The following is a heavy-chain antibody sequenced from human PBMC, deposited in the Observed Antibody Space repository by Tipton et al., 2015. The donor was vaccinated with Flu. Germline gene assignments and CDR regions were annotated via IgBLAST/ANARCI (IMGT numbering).Heavy chain of an antibody. J-gene: IGHJ1*01. Sequence: GLVKPSETLSLTCTVSGASISSRSYYWGWIRQPPGKGLEWIGCIYSSGSIFSSGSTYYNPSLRSRVTISLDTSKNQFSLKLSSVTAADTAVYYCAREKDSSGSEYFQHWGQGTLVTVSS. CDR3: AREKDSSGSEYFQH. V-gene: IGHV4-39*07. CDR2: IYSSGSIFSSGST. CDR1: GASISSRSYY. D-gene: IGHD6-19*01.